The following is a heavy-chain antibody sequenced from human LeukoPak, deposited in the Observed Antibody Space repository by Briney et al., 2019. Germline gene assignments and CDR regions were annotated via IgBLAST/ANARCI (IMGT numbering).Heavy chain of an antibody. J-gene: IGHJ4*02. D-gene: IGHD3-9*01. CDR3: AKGVGVYFDWLAIDY. CDR2: ISSSSSYI. CDR1: GFTFSSYS. Sequence: GGSLRLSCAASGFTFSSYSMNWVRQAPGKGLEWVSSISSSSSYIYYEDSVKGRFTISRDNAKNTLYLQMNSLRAEDTAVYYCAKGVGVYFDWLAIDYWGQGTLVTVSS. V-gene: IGHV3-21*01.